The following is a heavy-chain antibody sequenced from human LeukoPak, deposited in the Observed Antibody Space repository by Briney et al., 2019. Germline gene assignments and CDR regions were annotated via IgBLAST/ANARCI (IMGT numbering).Heavy chain of an antibody. CDR2: ISGYNYKT. CDR3: ARDHEGSPFWRDAFDI. D-gene: IGHD3-3*01. CDR1: GYTLSSYG. V-gene: IGHV1-18*04. J-gene: IGHJ3*02. Sequence: ASVKVSCTAFGYTLSSYGISWLRQAPGQGLEWIGWISGYNYKTKYAQTFQGRVAMTIDTSTKTVSMELRILRSDDTAVYYCARDHEGSPFWRDAFDIWGQGTMVTVSS.